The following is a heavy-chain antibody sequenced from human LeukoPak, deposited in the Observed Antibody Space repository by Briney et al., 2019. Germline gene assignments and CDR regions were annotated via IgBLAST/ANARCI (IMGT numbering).Heavy chain of an antibody. J-gene: IGHJ4*02. CDR2: INYSGNT. Sequence: SETLSLTCTVSGDSISSYYWSWIRQPPGKGLEWIGYINYSGNTNYNPSLKSRVTILVDTSKNQFSLRLSSVTAADTAVYYCAREGRQDYVYFDYWGQGTLVTVSS. CDR3: AREGRQDYVYFDY. D-gene: IGHD4-17*01. CDR1: GDSISSYY. V-gene: IGHV4-59*01.